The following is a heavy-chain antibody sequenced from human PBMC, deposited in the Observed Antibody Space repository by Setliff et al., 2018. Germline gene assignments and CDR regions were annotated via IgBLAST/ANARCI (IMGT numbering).Heavy chain of an antibody. Sequence: PGGSLRLSCVASGFTFGSYAMSWVRQTPGKGLEWVSTISGSTYYAASVKGRFTISRDNSKNTLYLQMNNLRVDDTAVYYCARGPYSYEPSGFYPEYRGQGSLVTVSS. CDR2: ISGST. J-gene: IGHJ4*02. CDR1: GFTFGSYA. D-gene: IGHD3-22*01. CDR3: ARGPYSYEPSGFYPEY. V-gene: IGHV3-23*01.